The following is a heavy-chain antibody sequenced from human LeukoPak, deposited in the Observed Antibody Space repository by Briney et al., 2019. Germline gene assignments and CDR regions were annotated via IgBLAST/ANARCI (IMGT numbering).Heavy chain of an antibody. CDR2: ISGSGDRT. CDR1: GFTFSNYA. D-gene: IGHD3-16*02. J-gene: IGHJ4*02. Sequence: PGGSLRLSCAASGFTFSNYAMSWVRQVPGKGLEWVSVISGSGDRTYYAESVKGRFTISRDSSKNTLYLQMTSLRVEDTAVYYCAKTIDVWGTYRPFDDWGQGTLVTVSS. CDR3: AKTIDVWGTYRPFDD. V-gene: IGHV3-23*01.